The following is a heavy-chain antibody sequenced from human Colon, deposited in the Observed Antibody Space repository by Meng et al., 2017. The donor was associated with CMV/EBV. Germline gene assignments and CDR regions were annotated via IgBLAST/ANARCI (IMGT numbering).Heavy chain of an antibody. V-gene: IGHV4-4*02. CDR1: GGSISSNNW. CDR3: ARGWGSGFLGPFDY. D-gene: IGHD3-3*01. J-gene: IGHJ4*02. Sequence: VCGGSISSNNWWSWFRQAPWKGLEWIGEIYHSGITNYNLSLKSRVTISMDKSKNQFSLNLNSVTAADTAVYYCARGWGSGFLGPFDYWGQGTLVTVSS. CDR2: IYHSGIT.